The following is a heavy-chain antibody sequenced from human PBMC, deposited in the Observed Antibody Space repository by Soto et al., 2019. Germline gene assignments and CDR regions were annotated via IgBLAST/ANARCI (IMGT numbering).Heavy chain of an antibody. V-gene: IGHV5-51*01. CDR2: IYPSDSDM. D-gene: IGHD2-15*01. CDR3: VRSGTSSGRFSDY. Sequence: PGASLKISCKGSGYTFTSYWIGWVRQMPGQGLEWMGVIYPSDSDMRSSPSFQGKVTISADKSITTAYLQWSSLKAADTAMYYCVRSGTSSGRFSDYWGQGTLVTVSS. J-gene: IGHJ4*02. CDR1: GYTFTSYW.